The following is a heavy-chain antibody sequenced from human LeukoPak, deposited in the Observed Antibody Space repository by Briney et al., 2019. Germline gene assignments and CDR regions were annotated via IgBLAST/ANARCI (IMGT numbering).Heavy chain of an antibody. D-gene: IGHD6-6*01. J-gene: IGHJ4*02. Sequence: GGSLRLSCAASGFTFSSYAMHWVRQAPGKGLVYVSAISSNGGSTYYANSVKGRFTISRDNSKNTLYLQMSSLRAEDMAVYYCARSRSIAAPHFDYWGQGTLVTVSS. CDR3: ARSRSIAAPHFDY. CDR1: GFTFSSYA. CDR2: ISSNGGST. V-gene: IGHV3-64*01.